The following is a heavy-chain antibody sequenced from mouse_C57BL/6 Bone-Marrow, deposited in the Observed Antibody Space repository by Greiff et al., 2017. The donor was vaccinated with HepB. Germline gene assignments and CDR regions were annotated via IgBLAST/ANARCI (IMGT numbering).Heavy chain of an antibody. V-gene: IGHV5-12*01. D-gene: IGHD1-1*01. CDR2: ISNGGGST. CDR1: GFTFSDYY. Sequence: EVQVVESGGGLVQPGGSLKLSCAASGFTFSDYYMYWVRQTPEKRLEWVAYISNGGGSTYYPDTVKGRFTISRDNAKNTLYLQMSRLKSEDTAMYYCERNLYGSSYSFDYWGQGTTLTVSS. J-gene: IGHJ2*01. CDR3: ERNLYGSSYSFDY.